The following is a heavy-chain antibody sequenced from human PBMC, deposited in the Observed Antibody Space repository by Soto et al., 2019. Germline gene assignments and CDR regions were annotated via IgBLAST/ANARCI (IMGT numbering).Heavy chain of an antibody. CDR2: IIPIFGTP. CDR3: ARDRDDYGSGNYYNRIDF. CDR1: GGIFSTYA. V-gene: IGHV1-69*01. Sequence: QVQLVQSGAEVKKPGSSVKVSCKASGGIFSTYAISWLRQSPGQGLEWMGGIIPIFGTPNYAQRFQGSVTITADQSKTKSDMELSRLKSEDTAVYYCARDRDDYGSGNYYNRIDFWGQGTLVTVSS. D-gene: IGHD3-10*01. J-gene: IGHJ4*02.